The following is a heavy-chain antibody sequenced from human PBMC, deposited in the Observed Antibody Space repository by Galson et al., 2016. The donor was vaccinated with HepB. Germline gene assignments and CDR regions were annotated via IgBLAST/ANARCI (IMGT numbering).Heavy chain of an antibody. CDR1: GFTLSSYE. V-gene: IGHV3-48*03. CDR2: ISSSGNII. Sequence: SLRLSCAASGFTLSSYEMNWVRQAPGKGLEWVSYISSSGNIIYYADSVEGRFTISRDNAKNSLYLQMNSLRAEDTAVYYCASDPRQWQRGYNYGFEYWGQGTLVSVSS. CDR3: ASDPRQWQRGYNYGFEY. D-gene: IGHD5-18*01. J-gene: IGHJ4*02.